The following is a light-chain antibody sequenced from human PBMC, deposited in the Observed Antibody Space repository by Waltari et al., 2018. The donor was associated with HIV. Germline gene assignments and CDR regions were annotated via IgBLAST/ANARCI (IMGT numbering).Light chain of an antibody. CDR3: AVWDDSLSGWV. J-gene: IGLJ3*02. CDR2: RNN. CDR1: SSNIGSNE. V-gene: IGLV1-47*01. Sequence: QSVLTQPPSASGTPGQRVTISCSGSSSNIGSNEVYWYQQLPGTAPKLLIYRNNQRPSGVPDRCSGAKAGTSASLAISGLRSEDEADYYCAVWDDSLSGWVFGGGTKLTVL.